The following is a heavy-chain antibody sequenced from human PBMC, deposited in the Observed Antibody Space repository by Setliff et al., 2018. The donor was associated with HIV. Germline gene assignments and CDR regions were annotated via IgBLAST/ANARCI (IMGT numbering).Heavy chain of an antibody. CDR1: GGSISGYY. V-gene: IGHV4-4*09. J-gene: IGHJ4*02. CDR3: ARKGNWNYPYDY. CDR2: IYSGGST. Sequence: KPSETLSLTCTVSGGSISGYYWSWIRQPPGKGLEWMGYIYSGGSTNYNPSLKNRVTISEDTSKNQLSLKLSSVTAADTAVYYCARKGNWNYPYDYWGQGTLVTVSS. D-gene: IGHD1-7*01.